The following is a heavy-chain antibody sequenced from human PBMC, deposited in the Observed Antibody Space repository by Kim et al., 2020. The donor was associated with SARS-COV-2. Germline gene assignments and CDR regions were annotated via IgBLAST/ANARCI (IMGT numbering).Heavy chain of an antibody. Sequence: ASVKVSCKASGYTFTSYGISWVRQAPGQGLEWMGWISAYNGNTNYAQKLQGRVTMTTDTSTSTAYMELRSLRSDDTAVYYCARDGRGGKSRPHPLRDDYGANPHYGMDVWGQGTTVTVSS. D-gene: IGHD4-17*01. CDR1: GYTFTSYG. J-gene: IGHJ6*02. CDR2: ISAYNGNT. V-gene: IGHV1-18*01. CDR3: ARDGRGGKSRPHPLRDDYGANPHYGMDV.